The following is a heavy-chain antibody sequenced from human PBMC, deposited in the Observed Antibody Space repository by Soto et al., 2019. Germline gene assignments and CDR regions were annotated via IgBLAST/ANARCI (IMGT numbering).Heavy chain of an antibody. CDR2: IYHSGST. J-gene: IGHJ5*02. Sequence: QLQLQESGSGLVKPSQTLSLTCAVSGGSISSGGYSWSWIRQPPGKGLEWIGYIYHSGSTYYNPPLXRXVTITVAGSKTQFTLKLRSVTAADTAVYSCARVTGPSGQGALVTASS. CDR3: ARVTGP. CDR1: GGSISSGGYS. V-gene: IGHV4-30-2*01.